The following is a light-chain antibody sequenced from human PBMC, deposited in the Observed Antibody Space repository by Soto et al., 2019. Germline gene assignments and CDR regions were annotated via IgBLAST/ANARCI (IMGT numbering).Light chain of an antibody. Sequence: EIVLTQSPATLSLSPGERATLSSRASQIVSSYLAWYQQKPGQAPRLLIYDASNRATAIPARFSGSGSGTDVTLTISSLEPEDFAVYYCQLSQQRSSWPPIAFGQGTRLEIK. CDR1: QIVSSY. J-gene: IGKJ5*01. CDR3: QLSQQRSSWPPIA. V-gene: IGKV3-11*01. CDR2: DAS.